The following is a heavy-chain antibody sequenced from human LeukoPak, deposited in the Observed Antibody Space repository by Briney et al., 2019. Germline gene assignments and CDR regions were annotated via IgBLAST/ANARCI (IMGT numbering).Heavy chain of an antibody. J-gene: IGHJ6*02. CDR2: IIPILNIP. V-gene: IGHV1-69*04. CDR1: GGTFDNSA. Sequence: SVKVSCKAPGGTFDNSAINWVRQAPGQGLEWMGRIIPILNIPNYAQKLQGRVTIAADKSTSTAYMELSSLRSDDTAVYHCAREKMEVGYYGLDVWGQGTTVTVSS. CDR3: AREKMEVGYYGLDV. D-gene: IGHD1-1*01.